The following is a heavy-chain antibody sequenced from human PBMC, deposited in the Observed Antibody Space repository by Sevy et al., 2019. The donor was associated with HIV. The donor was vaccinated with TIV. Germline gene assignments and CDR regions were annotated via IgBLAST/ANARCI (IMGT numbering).Heavy chain of an antibody. CDR1: GFTFSSYA. V-gene: IGHV3-23*01. D-gene: IGHD2-15*01. CDR2: ISGSGGST. CDR3: AKGAYCSGGSCYELYYYYMDV. J-gene: IGHJ6*03. Sequence: GGSLRLSCAASGFTFSSYAMSWVRQAPGKGLEWVSAISGSGGSTYYADSVKGRLTISRDNSKNTLYLQMNSLIAEDTAVDYCAKGAYCSGGSCYELYYYYMDVWGKGTTVTVSS.